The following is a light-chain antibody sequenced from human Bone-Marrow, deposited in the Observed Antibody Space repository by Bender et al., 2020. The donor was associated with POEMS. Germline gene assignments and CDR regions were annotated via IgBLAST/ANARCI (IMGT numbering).Light chain of an antibody. CDR2: DVN. J-gene: IGLJ2*01. CDR3: CSYAGTSSLI. CDR1: SSDIGAYDY. Sequence: QSALTQPASLSGSPGQSITISCSGTSSDIGAYDYVSWYQQHPGKAPKLIIYDVNNRPSGVSNRFSGSKSANTASLTISGLQAEDEADYYCCSYAGTSSLIFGGGTKLTVL. V-gene: IGLV2-14*03.